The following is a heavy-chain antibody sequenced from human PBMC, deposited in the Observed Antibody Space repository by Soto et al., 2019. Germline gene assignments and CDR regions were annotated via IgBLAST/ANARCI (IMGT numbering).Heavy chain of an antibody. D-gene: IGHD6-19*01. Sequence: EVQLVESGGGLVKPGGSLGLSCAASGFTFSSYSMNWVRQAPGKGLEWVSSISSSSSYIYYADSVKGRFTISRDNAKNSLYLQMNSLRAEDTAVYYCARARYSSGWYYPFGYWGQGTLVTVSS. CDR2: ISSSSSYI. CDR3: ARARYSSGWYYPFGY. J-gene: IGHJ4*02. CDR1: GFTFSSYS. V-gene: IGHV3-21*01.